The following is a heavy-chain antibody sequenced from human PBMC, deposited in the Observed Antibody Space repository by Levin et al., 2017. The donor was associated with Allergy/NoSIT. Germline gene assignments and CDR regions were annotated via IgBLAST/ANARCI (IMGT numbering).Heavy chain of an antibody. CDR3: ARGRETRIAVAGIFDY. CDR2: TYYRSKWYN. D-gene: IGHD6-19*01. V-gene: IGHV6-1*01. Sequence: SQTLSLTCAISGDSVSSNSAAWNWIRQSPSRGLEWLGRTYYRSKWYNDYAVSVKSRITINPDTSKNQFSLQLNSVTPEDTAVYYCARGRETRIAVAGIFDYWGQGTLVTVSS. J-gene: IGHJ4*02. CDR1: GDSVSSNSAA.